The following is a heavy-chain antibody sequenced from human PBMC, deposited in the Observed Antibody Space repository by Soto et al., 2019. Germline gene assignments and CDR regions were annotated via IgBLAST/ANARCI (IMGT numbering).Heavy chain of an antibody. CDR1: GYSFTSYW. Sequence: GESLKISCKGSGYSFTSYWISWVRQMPGKGLEWMGRIDPSDSYTNYSPSFQGHVTISADKSISTAYLQWSSLKATDTAMYYCVTYNFYYYGMAGWGQGTSVTVSS. D-gene: IGHD2-2*02. V-gene: IGHV5-10-1*01. CDR2: IDPSDSYT. J-gene: IGHJ6*02. CDR3: VTYNFYYYGMAG.